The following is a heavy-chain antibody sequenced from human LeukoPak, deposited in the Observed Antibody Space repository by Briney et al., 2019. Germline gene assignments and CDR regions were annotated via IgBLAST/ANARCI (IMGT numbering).Heavy chain of an antibody. V-gene: IGHV4-39*01. CDR3: ARGEGWFDP. CDR2: IYYSGST. Sequence: SETLSLTCTVSGGSISSSSYYWGWIRQPPGKGLEWIGSIYYSGSTHYNPSLKSRVTISVDTSKNQFSLKLSSVTAADTAVYYCARGEGWFDPWGQGTLVTVSS. J-gene: IGHJ5*02. CDR1: GGSISSSSYY.